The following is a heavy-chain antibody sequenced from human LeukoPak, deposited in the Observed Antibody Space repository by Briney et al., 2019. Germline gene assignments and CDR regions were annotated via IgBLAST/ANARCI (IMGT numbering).Heavy chain of an antibody. J-gene: IGHJ4*02. CDR3: ARESVDIVAHDYVDY. CDR2: INSDGSST. D-gene: IGHD5-12*01. Sequence: GGSLRLSCAASGFTFSSYWMHWVRQAPGKGLAWVSRINSDGSSTSYADSVKGRFTISRDNAKNTLYLQMNSLRAEDTAVYYCARESVDIVAHDYVDYWGQGTLVTVS. V-gene: IGHV3-74*01. CDR1: GFTFSSYW.